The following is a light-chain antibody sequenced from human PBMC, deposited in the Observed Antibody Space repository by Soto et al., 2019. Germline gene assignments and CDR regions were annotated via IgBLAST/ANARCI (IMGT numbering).Light chain of an antibody. CDR2: DDS. CDR1: NIGSKS. V-gene: IGLV3-21*02. J-gene: IGLJ1*01. CDR3: SSYTSSSTYV. Sequence: SYELTQPPSVSVAPGQTARITCGGNNIGSKSVHWYQQKPGQAPVLVVDDDSDRPSGVSNRFSGSKSGNTASLTISGLQAEDEADYYCSSYTSSSTYVFGTGTKVTVL.